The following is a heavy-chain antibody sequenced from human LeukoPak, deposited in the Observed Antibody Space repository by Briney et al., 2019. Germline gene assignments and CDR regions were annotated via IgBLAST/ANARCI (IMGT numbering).Heavy chain of an antibody. CDR3: ARSGDQAVGPYDSSGYYHDY. CDR1: GFTFSSYS. Sequence: GGSLRLSCAASGFTFSSYSMNWVRQAPGKGLEWVSYISSSSSTIYYADSVKGRFTISRDNAKNSLYLQMNSLRDEDTAVYYCARSGDQAVGPYDSSGYYHDYWGQGTLVTVSS. D-gene: IGHD3-22*01. J-gene: IGHJ4*02. CDR2: ISSSSSTI. V-gene: IGHV3-48*02.